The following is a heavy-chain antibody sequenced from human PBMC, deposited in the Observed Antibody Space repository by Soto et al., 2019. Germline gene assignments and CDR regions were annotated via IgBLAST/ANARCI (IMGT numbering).Heavy chain of an antibody. CDR3: AKYQWNPGAFDP. Sequence: QVQLQQWGAGLLKPSETLSLTCAVYGGSLSDYYWNWLRQPPGKGLEWIGEINHRGTASYNPSLKSRVDISVDTALTQFSLKLRPVTAADTAIYYCAKYQWNPGAFDPWGPGTQVTVSS. CDR1: GGSLSDYY. V-gene: IGHV4-34*01. J-gene: IGHJ5*02. CDR2: INHRGTA. D-gene: IGHD6-19*01.